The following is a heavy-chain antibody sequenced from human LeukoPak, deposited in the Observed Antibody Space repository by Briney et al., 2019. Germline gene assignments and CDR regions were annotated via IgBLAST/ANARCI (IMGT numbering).Heavy chain of an antibody. CDR2: ISGSGGST. Sequence: PGGSLRLSCAASGFTFSAYSMNWVRLVPGKGLEWVSSISGSGGSTYYANSVKGRFTISRDNSKNSLYLQMNSLRAEDTAVYYCARDLSIVGATSWGQGTLVTVSS. J-gene: IGHJ4*02. CDR3: ARDLSIVGATS. CDR1: GFTFSAYS. V-gene: IGHV3-23*01. D-gene: IGHD1-26*01.